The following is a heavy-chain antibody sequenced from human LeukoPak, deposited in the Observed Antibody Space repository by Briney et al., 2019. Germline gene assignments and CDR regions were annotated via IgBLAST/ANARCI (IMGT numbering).Heavy chain of an antibody. V-gene: IGHV3-48*03. D-gene: IGHD4-17*01. J-gene: IGHJ3*01. CDR3: ARDCDFASVTLTGRFNGFDL. Sequence: PGGSLRLSCAASGFTLSSFEMIWVRQAPGKGLEWVSYIAPSGGSIYYADSVKGRFTISRDNAKNSLYLQMNSLRAEDTALYYCARDCDFASVTLTGRFNGFDLWGRGTSVTVSS. CDR1: GFTLSSFE. CDR2: IAPSGGSI.